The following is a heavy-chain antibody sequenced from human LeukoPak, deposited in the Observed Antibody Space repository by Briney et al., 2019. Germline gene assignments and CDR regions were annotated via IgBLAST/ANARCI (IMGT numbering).Heavy chain of an antibody. D-gene: IGHD6-13*01. CDR2: ISSSSSYI. J-gene: IGHJ5*02. CDR3: ARVVRAAAVNWFDP. Sequence: GGSLRLSCAASGFTFSSYSMTWVRQAPGKGLEWVSSISSSSSYIYYADPVKGRFTISRDNAKNSLYLQMNSLRAEDTAVYYCARVVRAAAVNWFDPWGQGTLVTVSS. V-gene: IGHV3-21*01. CDR1: GFTFSSYS.